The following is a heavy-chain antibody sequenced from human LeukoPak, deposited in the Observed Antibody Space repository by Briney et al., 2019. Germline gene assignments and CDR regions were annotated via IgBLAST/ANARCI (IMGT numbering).Heavy chain of an antibody. V-gene: IGHV3-48*04. Sequence: GGSLRLSCAASGFNFSIYSMNWVRQAPGKGLEWVSYITRSSTTIYYADSVKGRFSISRDNAKKSLYLQMNSLRAEDTAVYYCARGPVSSSGFFDYWGQGTLVTVSS. CDR3: ARGPVSSSGFFDY. J-gene: IGHJ4*02. CDR1: GFNFSIYS. CDR2: ITRSSTTI. D-gene: IGHD3-22*01.